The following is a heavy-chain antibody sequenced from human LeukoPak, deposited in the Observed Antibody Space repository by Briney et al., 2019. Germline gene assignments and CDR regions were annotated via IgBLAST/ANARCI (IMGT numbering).Heavy chain of an antibody. CDR2: IYHSGST. D-gene: IGHD3/OR15-3a*01. J-gene: IGHJ4*02. CDR1: GGSISSSNW. CDR3: ASAGGTGYYFDY. Sequence: PSGTLSLTCAVSGGSISSSNWWSWVRQPPGKGLEWIGEIYHSGSTNYNPSLKSRATISVDKSKNQFSLKLSSVTAADTAVYYCASAGGTGYYFDYWGQGTLVTVSS. V-gene: IGHV4-4*02.